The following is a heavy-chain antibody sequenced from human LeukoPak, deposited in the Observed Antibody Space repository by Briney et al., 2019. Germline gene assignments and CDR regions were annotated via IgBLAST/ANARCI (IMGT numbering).Heavy chain of an antibody. CDR1: GYTFTSYG. CDR2: ISAYNGNT. CDR3: ARGIVGATKTHYFDY. J-gene: IGHJ4*02. V-gene: IGHV1-18*01. D-gene: IGHD1-26*01. Sequence: ASVKVSCKASGYTFTSYGISWVRQAPGQGLEWMGWISAYNGNTNYAQKLQGRVTMTTDTSTSTAYMELRSLRSDDTAVYYCARGIVGATKTHYFDYWGQGTLVTVPS.